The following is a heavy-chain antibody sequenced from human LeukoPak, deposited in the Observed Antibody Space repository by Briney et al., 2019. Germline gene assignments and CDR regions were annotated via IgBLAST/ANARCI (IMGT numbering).Heavy chain of an antibody. D-gene: IGHD6-13*01. J-gene: IGHJ6*02. CDR2: IWSDGNNK. CDR3: ARSIGYGYGMDV. CDR1: GFTFSTYG. Sequence: PGGSLRLSCAASGFTFSTYGFHRVRQAPGKGLEWVAVIWSDGNNKYYADSVKGRFTISRDDSKNTLYLQMNSLRAEDTAVYYCARSIGYGYGMDVWGQGTTVTVSS. V-gene: IGHV3-33*01.